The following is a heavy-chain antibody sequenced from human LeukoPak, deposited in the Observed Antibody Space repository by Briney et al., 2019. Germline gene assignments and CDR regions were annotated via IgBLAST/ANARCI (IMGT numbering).Heavy chain of an antibody. CDR1: GGSISSNNW. V-gene: IGHV4-4*02. Sequence: SETLSLTCAVSGGSISSNNWWSWVRQPPGKGLEGIGEIYHSGGSNYHPSLKSRVTMSVDKSKMQFSLKLSSVTAADTAVYYCARGSYSSGSRYWGQGTLVTVSS. J-gene: IGHJ4*02. CDR3: ARGSYSSGSRY. CDR2: IYHSGGS. D-gene: IGHD3-10*01.